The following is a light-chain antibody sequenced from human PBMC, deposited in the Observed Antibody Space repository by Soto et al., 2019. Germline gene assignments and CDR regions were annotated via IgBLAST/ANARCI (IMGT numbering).Light chain of an antibody. J-gene: IGKJ4*01. V-gene: IGKV3-20*01. Sequence: VMTQSPATLSLSPGERATLSCRASQSVSSYLAWYRQKPGQAPRLLIYDASNRATGIPDRFSGSGSGTDFTLTISRLEPEDFAVYYCQQYGSSLGVTFGGGTKVDIK. CDR3: QQYGSSLGVT. CDR2: DAS. CDR1: QSVSSY.